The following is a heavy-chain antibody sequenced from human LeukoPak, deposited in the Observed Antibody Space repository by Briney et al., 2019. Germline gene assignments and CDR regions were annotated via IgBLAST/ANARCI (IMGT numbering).Heavy chain of an antibody. J-gene: IGHJ5*02. CDR2: INHSGST. CDR3: ASSYGSGSYLNWFDP. D-gene: IGHD3-10*01. Sequence: GSLRLSCAASGFTFSSYAMHWVRQPPGKGLEWIGEINHSGSTNYNPSLKSRVTISVDTSKNQFSLKLSSVTAADTAVYYCASSYGSGSYLNWFDPWGQGTLVTVSS. V-gene: IGHV4-34*01. CDR1: GFTFSSYA.